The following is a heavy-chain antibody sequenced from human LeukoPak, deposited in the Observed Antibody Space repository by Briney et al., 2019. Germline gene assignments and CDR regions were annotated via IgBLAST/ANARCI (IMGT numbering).Heavy chain of an antibody. CDR1: GFTFSSYW. D-gene: IGHD3-10*01. CDR3: AKWFMVRGSYYYYGMDV. CDR2: ISGSGGST. Sequence: GGSLRLSCAASGFTFSSYWMHWVRQAPGKGLEWVSAISGSGGSTYYADSVKGRFTISRDNSTNTLYLQMNSLRAEDTAVYYCAKWFMVRGSYYYYGMDVWGQGTTVTVSS. V-gene: IGHV3-23*01. J-gene: IGHJ6*02.